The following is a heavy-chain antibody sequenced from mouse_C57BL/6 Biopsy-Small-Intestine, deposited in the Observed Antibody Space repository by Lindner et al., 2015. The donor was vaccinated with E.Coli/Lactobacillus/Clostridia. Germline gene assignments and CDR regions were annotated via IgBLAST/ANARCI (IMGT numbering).Heavy chain of an antibody. CDR1: GFNIKDYY. Sequence: VQLQESGAELVRPGASVKLSCTASGFNIKDYYIHWVNQRPEQGLEWIGRIDPEDADTEYAPKFQGKATMTADTSSNTAYLQLSSLTSEDTAVYYCTTGTYWYFDVWGTGTTVTVSS. J-gene: IGHJ1*03. V-gene: IGHV14-1*01. CDR2: IDPEDADT. D-gene: IGHD2-14*01. CDR3: TTGTYWYFDV.